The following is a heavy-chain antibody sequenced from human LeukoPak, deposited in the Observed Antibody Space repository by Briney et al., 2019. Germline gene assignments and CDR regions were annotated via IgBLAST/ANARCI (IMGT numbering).Heavy chain of an antibody. D-gene: IGHD3-22*01. V-gene: IGHV4-59*01. CDR2: ISYSGST. CDR3: ARDVGYYDSSGPLGYFDY. Sequence: PSETLSLTCTVSGGSISSYYWSWIRQPPGKGLEWIGYISYSGSTHYNPSLKSRVTMSVDTSKNQFSLKLTSVTAADTAVYYCARDVGYYDSSGPLGYFDYWGQGTLVTVSS. CDR1: GGSISSYY. J-gene: IGHJ4*02.